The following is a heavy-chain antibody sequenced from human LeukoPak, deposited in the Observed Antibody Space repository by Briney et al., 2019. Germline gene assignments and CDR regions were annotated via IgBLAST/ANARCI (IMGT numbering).Heavy chain of an antibody. CDR1: GFTFSSYA. V-gene: IGHV3-23*01. J-gene: IGHJ4*02. CDR2: ISGSGGST. CDR3: AKVLLWFGALPYYFDY. D-gene: IGHD3-10*01. Sequence: PGGSLRLSCAASGFTFSSYAMSWVCQAPGKGLEWVLAISGSGGSTYYADSVKGRFTISRDNSKNTLYLQMNSLRAEDTAVYYCAKVLLWFGALPYYFDYWGQGTLVTVSS.